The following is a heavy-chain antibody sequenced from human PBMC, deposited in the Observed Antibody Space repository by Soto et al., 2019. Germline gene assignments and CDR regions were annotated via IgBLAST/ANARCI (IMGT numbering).Heavy chain of an antibody. J-gene: IGHJ6*02. CDR3: ARGADYDFWSGYYDYYYYGMDV. V-gene: IGHV3-48*02. CDR1: GFTFSSYS. Sequence: GGSLRLSCAASGFTFSSYSMNWVRQAPGKGLEWVSYISSSSSTIYYADSVKGRFTISRDNAKNSLYLQMNSLRDEDTAVYYCARGADYDFWSGYYDYYYYGMDVWGQGTTVTVSS. D-gene: IGHD3-3*01. CDR2: ISSSSSTI.